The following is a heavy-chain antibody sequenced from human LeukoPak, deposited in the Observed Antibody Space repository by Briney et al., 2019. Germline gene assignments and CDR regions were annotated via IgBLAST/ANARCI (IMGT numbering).Heavy chain of an antibody. CDR1: GFIVSSNY. J-gene: IGHJ4*02. V-gene: IGHV3-66*02. D-gene: IGHD1-26*01. Sequence: QPGGSLILSCAASGFIVSSNYMSWVRQAPGEGLEWVTIIYSGGSTYYADSVKGRFTISRDNSKNTLYLQMNSLRVEDTAVYYCARELHWGQGTLVTVSS. CDR3: ARELH. CDR2: IYSGGST.